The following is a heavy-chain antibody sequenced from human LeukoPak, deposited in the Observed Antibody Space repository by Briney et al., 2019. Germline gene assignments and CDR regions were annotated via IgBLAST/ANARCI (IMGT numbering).Heavy chain of an antibody. J-gene: IGHJ4*02. CDR3: ARDYRDYYDSSVKADY. CDR1: GFTFSSYS. D-gene: IGHD3-22*01. CDR2: ISSSSSYI. Sequence: KSGGSLRLSCAASGFTFSSYSMNWVRQAPGKGLEWVSSISSSSSYIYYADSVKGRFTISRDNAKNSLYLQMNSLRVEDTAVYYCARDYRDYYDSSVKADYWGQGTLVTVSS. V-gene: IGHV3-21*01.